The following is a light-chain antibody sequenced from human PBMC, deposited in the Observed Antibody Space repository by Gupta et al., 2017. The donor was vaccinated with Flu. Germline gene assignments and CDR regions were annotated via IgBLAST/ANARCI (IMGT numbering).Light chain of an antibody. CDR3: QHYGSSQWS. J-gene: IGKJ1*01. V-gene: IGKV3-20*01. Sequence: IVLTQSPGTLSLSPGERATISCRASQSVSSSYLAWYQQKPGQAPRLLIYGASSRATGIPDRFSGSGSGTDFTLTISRLEPEDFAVYYCQHYGSSQWSFGQGTKVEIK. CDR1: QSVSSSY. CDR2: GAS.